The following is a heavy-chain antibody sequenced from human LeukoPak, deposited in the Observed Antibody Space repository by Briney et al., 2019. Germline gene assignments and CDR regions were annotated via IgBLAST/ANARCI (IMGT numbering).Heavy chain of an antibody. J-gene: IGHJ3*02. Sequence: GRSLRLSCAASGFTFSNYAMSWVRQAPGKGLEWVSAISGTGDATWYPDSVKGRFTISRDKSKNTLYLQMNSLRAEDTAVYYCARVIVSAWNDAFDIWGQGTMVTVSS. V-gene: IGHV3-23*01. CDR3: ARVIVSAWNDAFDI. CDR1: GFTFSNYA. D-gene: IGHD2-15*01. CDR2: ISGTGDAT.